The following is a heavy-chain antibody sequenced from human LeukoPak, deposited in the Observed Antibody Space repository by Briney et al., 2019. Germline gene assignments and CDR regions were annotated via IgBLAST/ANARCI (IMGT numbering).Heavy chain of an antibody. CDR1: GFTFDDYA. V-gene: IGHV3-9*03. CDR3: AKGSGYDSSGYAFDI. Sequence: GGSLRLSCAASGFTFDDYAMHWVRQAPGKGLEWVSGISWISGSIGYADSVKGRFTISRDNAKNSLYLQMNSLRAEDMALYYCAKGSGYDSSGYAFDIWGQGTMVTVSS. J-gene: IGHJ3*02. D-gene: IGHD3-22*01. CDR2: ISWISGSI.